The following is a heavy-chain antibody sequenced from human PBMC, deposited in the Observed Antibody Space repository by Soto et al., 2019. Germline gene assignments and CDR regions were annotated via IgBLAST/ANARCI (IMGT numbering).Heavy chain of an antibody. V-gene: IGHV4-61*01. J-gene: IGHJ4*02. CDR1: GGSVSSGNYY. CDR2: IYYNGNT. CDR3: ARRTVMTGLNDY. D-gene: IGHD4-17*01. Sequence: QVQLQESGPGLVKPSETLSLTCTVSGGSVSSGNYYWNWIRQPPGKGLEWIGYIYYNGNTNYNPSLKSRVTISIATSKNQLSLKVRSVTAADTAVYYCARRTVMTGLNDYWGQGTLVTVSS.